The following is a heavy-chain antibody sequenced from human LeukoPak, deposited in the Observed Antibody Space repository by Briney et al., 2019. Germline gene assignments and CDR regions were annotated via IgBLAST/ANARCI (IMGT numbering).Heavy chain of an antibody. CDR3: ATSSGQWELQSFDY. V-gene: IGHV1-46*01. CDR1: GYTFTTYH. CDR2: IYPSGSST. Sequence: GASVKVSCKASGYTFTTYHMHWVRQAPGQGLEWMGIIYPSGSSTSNAQKFQGRVTMTRDTSTSTVYMELSSLRSEDTAVYYCATSSGQWELQSFDYWGQGTLVTVSS. D-gene: IGHD1-26*01. J-gene: IGHJ4*02.